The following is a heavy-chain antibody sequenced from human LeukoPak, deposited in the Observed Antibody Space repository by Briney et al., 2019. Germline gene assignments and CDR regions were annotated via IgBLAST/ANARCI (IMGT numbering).Heavy chain of an antibody. CDR2: IYYSGST. D-gene: IGHD1-7*01. V-gene: IGHV4-31*03. CDR3: ARMGWNYGGRWFDP. Sequence: PSETLSLTCTVSGGSISSGGYYWSWIRQHPGKGLEWIGYIYYSGSTYYNPSLKSRVTISVDTSKNQFSLKLSSVTAADTAVYYCARMGWNYGGRWFDPWGQGTLVTVSS. J-gene: IGHJ5*02. CDR1: GGSISSGGYY.